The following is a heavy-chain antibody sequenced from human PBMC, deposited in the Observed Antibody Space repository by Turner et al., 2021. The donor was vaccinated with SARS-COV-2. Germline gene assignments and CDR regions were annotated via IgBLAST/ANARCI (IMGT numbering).Heavy chain of an antibody. J-gene: IGHJ4*02. D-gene: IGHD3-22*01. Sequence: EVQLVESGGGLVQPGGSLRLSCEASGFTFSSYSMNWVRQAPGKGLEWVSSITSSDTYYADSVKGRFTISRDNAKNSLYLQMNSLRAEDTAVYYCVRDKDSSDYYYWGQGTLVTVSS. CDR2: ITSSDT. CDR3: VRDKDSSDYYY. V-gene: IGHV3-21*01. CDR1: GFTFSSYS.